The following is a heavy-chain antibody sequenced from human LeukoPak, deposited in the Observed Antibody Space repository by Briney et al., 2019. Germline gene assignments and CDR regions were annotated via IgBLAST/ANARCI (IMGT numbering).Heavy chain of an antibody. CDR2: TSYDGNKK. J-gene: IGHJ4*02. CDR3: ARSSYDYGGIEGPFDY. V-gene: IGHV3-30*15. Sequence: GGSLRLSCAASELTLTYYAMHWVRQAPGKGLEWVAVTSYDGNKKYYADSVKGRFTISRDSSKNTLYLQMSSLRAEDTAVYYCARSSYDYGGIEGPFDYWGQGTLVTVSS. D-gene: IGHD4-23*01. CDR1: ELTLTYYA.